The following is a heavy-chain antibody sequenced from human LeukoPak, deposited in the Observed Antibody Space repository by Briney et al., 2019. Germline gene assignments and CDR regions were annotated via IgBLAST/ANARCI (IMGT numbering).Heavy chain of an antibody. D-gene: IGHD2-2*01. CDR1: GFTFSSYT. CDR3: AGGVPAANTVYYLDV. CDR2: ISGPSRYI. V-gene: IGHV3-21*01. J-gene: IGHJ6*03. Sequence: GGSLRLSCAASGFTFSSYTMNWVRQAPGKGPEWVSSISGPSRYIYYADSVRGRFTISRDNAKNSLYLQMHSLGAEDTAVYYCAGGVPAANTVYYLDVWGNGTTVSVSS.